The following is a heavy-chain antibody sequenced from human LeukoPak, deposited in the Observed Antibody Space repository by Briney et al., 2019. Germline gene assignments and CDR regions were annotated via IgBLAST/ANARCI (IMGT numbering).Heavy chain of an antibody. CDR1: GFTFSSYS. D-gene: IGHD1-1*01. CDR3: ARDWNYFSC. J-gene: IGHJ4*02. Sequence: GGSLRLSCAASGFTFSSYSMNWVRQAPGKGLEWVSSISSSSGSIYYADSVKGRFTISRDNAKNSLYLQMNSLRVEDTAVYYCARDWNYFSCWGQGTLVTVSS. CDR2: ISSSSGSI. V-gene: IGHV3-21*01.